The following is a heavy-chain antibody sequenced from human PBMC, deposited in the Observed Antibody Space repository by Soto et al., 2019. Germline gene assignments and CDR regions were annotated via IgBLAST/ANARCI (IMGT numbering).Heavy chain of an antibody. D-gene: IGHD6-13*01. Sequence: SQTLSLTCAISGDSVSSNSAAWNWIRQSPSRGLEWLGRTYYRSKWYNDYAVSVKSRITINPDTSKNQFSLQLNSVTPEDTAVYYCARGGTFSSSSVRFFDYWGQGTMVTVSA. V-gene: IGHV6-1*01. CDR2: TYYRSKWYN. J-gene: IGHJ4*02. CDR1: GDSVSSNSAA. CDR3: ARGGTFSSSSVRFFDY.